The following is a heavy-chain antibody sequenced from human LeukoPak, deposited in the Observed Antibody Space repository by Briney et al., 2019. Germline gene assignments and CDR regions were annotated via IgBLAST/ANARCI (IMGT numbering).Heavy chain of an antibody. Sequence: PGTSLRLSCAASGFNFRDSAMHWVRQPPGKGLGGVAVSSYDGTNKYYADSVNGRFTISRDSSKNTLFLQMNNLRLEDTAVYYCAADYGDYVSPSDWGQGSLVIVSS. CDR2: SSYDGTNK. V-gene: IGHV3-30*04. CDR3: AADYGDYVSPSD. D-gene: IGHD4-17*01. J-gene: IGHJ4*02. CDR1: GFNFRDSA.